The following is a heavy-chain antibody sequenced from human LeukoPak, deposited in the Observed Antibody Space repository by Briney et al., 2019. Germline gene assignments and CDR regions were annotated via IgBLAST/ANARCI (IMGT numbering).Heavy chain of an antibody. Sequence: GGSLRLSCAASGFTFSNAWMSWVRQAPGKGLEWVGRIKSKTDGGTTDYAAPVKGRFTISRDDSKNTLYLQMNSLRAEDTAVYYCARDRYSYGYYYYYGMDVWGQGTTVTVSS. CDR2: IKSKTDGGTT. CDR1: GFTFSNAW. J-gene: IGHJ6*02. V-gene: IGHV3-15*01. D-gene: IGHD5-18*01. CDR3: ARDRYSYGYYYYYGMDV.